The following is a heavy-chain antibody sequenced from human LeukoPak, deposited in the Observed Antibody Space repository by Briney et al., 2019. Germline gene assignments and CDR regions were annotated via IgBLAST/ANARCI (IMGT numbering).Heavy chain of an antibody. Sequence: SETLSLTCTVSGNSFGDYYWSWIRQPAGKGLEWIGRIYTSGSTTYNPSLESRVTMSVDTSKSQFSLNLMSVTAADTAVYYCARVIRIGQLWLRGYFDYWGQGTLVTVSS. CDR3: ARVIRIGQLWLRGYFDY. CDR1: GNSFGDYY. CDR2: IYTSGST. V-gene: IGHV4-4*07. J-gene: IGHJ4*02. D-gene: IGHD5-18*01.